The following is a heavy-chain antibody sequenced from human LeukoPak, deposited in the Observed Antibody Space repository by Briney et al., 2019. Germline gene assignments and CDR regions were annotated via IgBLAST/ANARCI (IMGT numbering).Heavy chain of an antibody. CDR1: GIIFSDFG. Sequence: PGGSLRLSCAASGIIFSDFGMHWVRQAPGKGLEWMAIIWYDGSNKYYADSVKGRFTISRDNSQNTMYLQMNSLRAEDSAVYYCAKATCSGANCFSNSRDAFDVWGPGTMVTVSS. D-gene: IGHD2-15*01. CDR2: IWYDGSNK. V-gene: IGHV3-33*06. J-gene: IGHJ3*01. CDR3: AKATCSGANCFSNSRDAFDV.